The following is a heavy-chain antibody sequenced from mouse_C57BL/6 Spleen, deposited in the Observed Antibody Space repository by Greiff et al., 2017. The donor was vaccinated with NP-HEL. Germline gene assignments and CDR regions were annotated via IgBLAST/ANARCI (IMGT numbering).Heavy chain of an antibody. D-gene: IGHD2-5*01. V-gene: IGHV1-69*01. CDR2: IDPSDSYT. CDR1: GYTFTSYW. CDR3: ARSPLYSSYVDY. J-gene: IGHJ2*01. Sequence: QVQLQQPGAELVMPGASVKLSCKASGYTFTSYWMHWVKQRPGQGLEWIGEIDPSDSYTNYNQKFKGKATLTVDKSSSTAYMQLSSLTSEDSAVYYCARSPLYSSYVDYWGQGTTLTVSS.